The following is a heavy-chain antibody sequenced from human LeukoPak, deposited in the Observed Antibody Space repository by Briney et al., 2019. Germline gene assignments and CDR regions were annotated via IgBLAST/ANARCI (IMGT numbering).Heavy chain of an antibody. D-gene: IGHD3-22*01. CDR1: GFTFSNYA. J-gene: IGHJ4*02. Sequence: PGGSLRLSCAASGFTFSNYAMSWVRQASGKGLEWVGRIRSKANSYATADAASVKGRFTISRDDSKNTEYMQMNSLKTEDTAVYYCTRGLGYYYDSSGPYWGQGTLVTVSS. V-gene: IGHV3-73*01. CDR2: IRSKANSYAT. CDR3: TRGLGYYYDSSGPY.